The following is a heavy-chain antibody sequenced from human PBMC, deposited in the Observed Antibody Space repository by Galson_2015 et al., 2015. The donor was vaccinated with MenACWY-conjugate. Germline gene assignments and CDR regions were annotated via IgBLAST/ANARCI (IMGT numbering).Heavy chain of an antibody. J-gene: IGHJ6*02. CDR1: GHSLSDLS. Sequence: SVKVSCKVSGHSLSDLSMHWVRQAPGRGLEWMGGFDPDHGKTIYAEKFQGRVTTTEDTLTDTVYMELTSLTSEDTAVYFCAIVRMGYWEGGACYGLDGWGQGTTVTVSS. D-gene: IGHD2-15*01. V-gene: IGHV1-24*01. CDR2: FDPDHGKT. CDR3: AIVRMGYWEGGACYGLDG.